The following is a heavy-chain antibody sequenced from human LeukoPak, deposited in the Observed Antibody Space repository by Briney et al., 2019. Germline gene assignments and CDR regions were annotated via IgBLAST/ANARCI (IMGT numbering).Heavy chain of an antibody. CDR3: SXXXSGYDYELYYFDY. Sequence: SETLSLTCTVSGGSISSYYWSWIRQPPGKGLEWIGYIYYSGSTNYNPSLKSRVTISVETSKNHFSLKLNPVTAADTAVDYCSXXXSGYDYELYYFDYWGQGTLVTVSS. D-gene: IGHD5-12*01. J-gene: IGHJ4*02. CDR2: IYYSGST. CDR1: GGSISSYY. V-gene: IGHV4-59*01.